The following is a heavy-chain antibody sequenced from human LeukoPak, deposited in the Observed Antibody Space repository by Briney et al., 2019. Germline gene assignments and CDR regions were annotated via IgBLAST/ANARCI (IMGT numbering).Heavy chain of an antibody. V-gene: IGHV3-30*04. D-gene: IGHD1-26*01. J-gene: IGHJ4*02. CDR3: ARDRATSDMYYFDY. Sequence: GGSLRLSCAASGFTFSSYAMHWVRQAPGKGLEWVAVISYDGSNKYYADPVKGRFTVSRDNSKNTLYLQMNSLRAEDTAVYYCARDRATSDMYYFDYWGQGTLVTVSS. CDR1: GFTFSSYA. CDR2: ISYDGSNK.